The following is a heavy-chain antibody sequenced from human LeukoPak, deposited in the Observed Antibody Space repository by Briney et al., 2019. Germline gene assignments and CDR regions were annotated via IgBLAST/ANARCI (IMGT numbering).Heavy chain of an antibody. D-gene: IGHD3-22*01. V-gene: IGHV4-30-4*01. CDR3: ARGYDSSGEKRAFDY. CDR1: GGSISSGDYY. CDR2: IYYSGST. J-gene: IGHJ4*02. Sequence: SETLSLTCTVSGGSISSGDYYWSWIRQPPGKGLEWIGYIYYSGSTYYNPSLKSRVTISVDTSKNQFSLKLSSVTAADTAVYYCARGYDSSGEKRAFDYWGQGTLVTVSS.